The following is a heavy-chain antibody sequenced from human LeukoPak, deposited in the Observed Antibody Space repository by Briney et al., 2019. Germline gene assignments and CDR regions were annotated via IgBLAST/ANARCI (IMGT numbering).Heavy chain of an antibody. CDR1: VFTFSSYW. D-gene: IGHD5-18*01. CDR3: ARDRSSGYSYGYIRPDYYYMDV. J-gene: IGHJ6*03. Sequence: PGGSLRLSCAASVFTFSSYWMTWVRQAPGKGLEWVSSISSSSNYIYYADSVKGRFTISRDNAKNSLYLQMNSLRAEDTAVYYCARDRSSGYSYGYIRPDYYYMDVWGKGTTVTVSS. CDR2: ISSSSNYI. V-gene: IGHV3-21*01.